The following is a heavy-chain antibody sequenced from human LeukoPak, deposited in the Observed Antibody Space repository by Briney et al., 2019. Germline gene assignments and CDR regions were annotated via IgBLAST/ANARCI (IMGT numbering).Heavy chain of an antibody. Sequence: PGRSLRLSCAASGFTFDDYAMHWVRQAPGKGLEWVSGISWNSGSIGYADSVKGRFTISRDDSKNTLYLQMNSLRAEDTAVYYCAKDLVTAYGYYYDSSGYQVDYWGQGTLVTVSS. CDR2: ISWNSGSI. J-gene: IGHJ4*02. CDR3: AKDLVTAYGYYYDSSGYQVDY. V-gene: IGHV3-9*01. D-gene: IGHD3-22*01. CDR1: GFTFDDYA.